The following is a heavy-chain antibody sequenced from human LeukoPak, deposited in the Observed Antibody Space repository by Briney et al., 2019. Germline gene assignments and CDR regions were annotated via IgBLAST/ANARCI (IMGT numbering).Heavy chain of an antibody. J-gene: IGHJ4*02. CDR1: GGSISSGGYY. CDR3: VRGDPEWIQLNDY. V-gene: IGHV4-31*03. Sequence: SETLSLTCTVSGGSISSGGYYWSWIRQHPGKGLEWIGYIYYSGSTYYNPSLKSRVTISVDTSKNQFSLKLSSVTAADTAVYYCVRGDPEWIQLNDYWGQGTLVTVSS. D-gene: IGHD5-18*01. CDR2: IYYSGST.